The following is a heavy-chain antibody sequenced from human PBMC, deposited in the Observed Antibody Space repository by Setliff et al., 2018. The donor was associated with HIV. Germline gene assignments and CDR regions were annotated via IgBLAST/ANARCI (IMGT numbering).Heavy chain of an antibody. V-gene: IGHV1-3*03. D-gene: IGHD7-27*01. Sequence: GASVKVSCKASGFTFTNYAIHWVRQAPGQRLEWMGWINVDSGNTKYLQDLQGRVTITKDRSASTAYMEVSNLRSEDMAVYYCARIPTGGAFDIWGQGTVVTVSS. J-gene: IGHJ3*02. CDR1: GFTFTNYA. CDR2: INVDSGNT. CDR3: ARIPTGGAFDI.